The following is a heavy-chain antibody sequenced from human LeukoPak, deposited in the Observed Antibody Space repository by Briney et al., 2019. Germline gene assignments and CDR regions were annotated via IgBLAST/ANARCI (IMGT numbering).Heavy chain of an antibody. J-gene: IGHJ4*02. V-gene: IGHV3-23*01. Sequence: GGSLRLSCAASEFTFSNYAMSWVRQAPGKGLEWVSAISGSGGSTYYADSVKGRFTISRDNSKNTLYLQMNSLRAEDTAVYYCAKSAQRGYSYGYYWGQGTLVTVSS. D-gene: IGHD5-18*01. CDR1: EFTFSNYA. CDR3: AKSAQRGYSYGYY. CDR2: ISGSGGST.